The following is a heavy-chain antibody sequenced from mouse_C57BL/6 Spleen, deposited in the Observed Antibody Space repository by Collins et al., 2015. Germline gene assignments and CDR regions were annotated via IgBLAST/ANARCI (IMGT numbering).Heavy chain of an antibody. CDR3: ARGSSHVEVWYFDV. J-gene: IGHJ1*01. D-gene: IGHD1-1*01. Sequence: EVQLQQSGAELVQPGASVKLSCTASGFNIKDIYMHWVKQRPEQGLEWIGRINPANGNTKFDPKFQGKATITADTSSNTAYLQLSSLTSEDAAVYYCARGSSHVEVWYFDVWGAGTTVTVSS. CDR2: INPANGNT. V-gene: IGHV14-3*02. CDR1: GFNIKDIY.